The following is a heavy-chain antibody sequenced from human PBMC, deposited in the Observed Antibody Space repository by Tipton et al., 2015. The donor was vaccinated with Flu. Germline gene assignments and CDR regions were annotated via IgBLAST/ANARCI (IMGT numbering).Heavy chain of an antibody. CDR1: GGSISSSSYY. CDR2: IYYSGST. CDR3: ARGVYYGYWYFDL. J-gene: IGHJ2*01. D-gene: IGHD3-10*01. Sequence: LRLSCTVSGGSISSSSYYWGWIRQPPGKGLEWIGRIYYSGSTYYNPSLQSRVTISVGTSKNQFSLKLSSVTSADTAVYYCARGVYYGYWYFDLWGRGTLGTVSS. V-gene: IGHV4-39*07.